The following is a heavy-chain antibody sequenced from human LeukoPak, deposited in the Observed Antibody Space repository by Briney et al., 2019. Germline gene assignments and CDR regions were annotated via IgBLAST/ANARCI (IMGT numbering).Heavy chain of an antibody. CDR1: GYSFTNYW. Sequence: GESLKISRKGSGYSFTNYWIGWVRQMPGKGLELMGIIYPGDSDTRYSPSFQGQVTISADKSINTAYLQWSSLKASDTAMYYCARRSQSCSGGSCSPDFFDYWGQGTLVTVSS. CDR2: IYPGDSDT. CDR3: ARRSQSCSGGSCSPDFFDY. J-gene: IGHJ4*02. V-gene: IGHV5-51*01. D-gene: IGHD2-15*01.